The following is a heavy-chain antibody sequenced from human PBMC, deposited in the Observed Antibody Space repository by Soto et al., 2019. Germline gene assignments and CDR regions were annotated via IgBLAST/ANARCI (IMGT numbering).Heavy chain of an antibody. J-gene: IGHJ6*02. Sequence: QVQLVQSGPEVKKPGSSVKVSCKTSGDTFKKFAISWVRQAPGQGPEWMGGIIPMFGTTKYTQKFQGRVTFTADKSTGTAYMELTSLRSEDTATYFCARGVVPDAGAAPHDCHDGVDVWGQGTTGTVSS. CDR3: ARGVVPDAGAAPHDCHDGVDV. D-gene: IGHD2-21*02. CDR1: GDTFKKFA. CDR2: IIPMFGTT. V-gene: IGHV1-69*06.